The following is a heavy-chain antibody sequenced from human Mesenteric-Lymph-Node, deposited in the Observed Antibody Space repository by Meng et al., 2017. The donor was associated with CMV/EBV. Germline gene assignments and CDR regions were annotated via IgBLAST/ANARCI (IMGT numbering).Heavy chain of an antibody. Sequence: GGSLRLSCKASGYSFTNYWIGWVRQMPGKGLEWMGIIYPGNSDTRYSPSFQGQVTFSADESISTAYLQWSSLKASDTAMYYCARRDYYYDSCGYCAFDIWGQGTLVTVSS. CDR2: IYPGNSDT. CDR1: GYSFTNYW. CDR3: ARRDYYYDSCGYCAFDI. D-gene: IGHD3-22*01. J-gene: IGHJ3*02. V-gene: IGHV5-51*01.